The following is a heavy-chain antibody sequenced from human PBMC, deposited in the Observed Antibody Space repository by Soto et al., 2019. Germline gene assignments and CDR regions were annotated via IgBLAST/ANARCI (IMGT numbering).Heavy chain of an antibody. J-gene: IGHJ3*02. CDR3: ARHGAVAGRPDAFDI. CDR2: IYYSGST. Sequence: QLQLQESGPGLVKPSETLSLTCTVSGGSISSSSYYWGWIRQPPGKGLEWIGSIYYSGSTYYNPSLKSRVTISVDTSKNQFSLKLRSVTAADTAVYYCARHGAVAGRPDAFDIWGQGTMVTVSS. V-gene: IGHV4-39*01. D-gene: IGHD6-19*01. CDR1: GGSISSSSYY.